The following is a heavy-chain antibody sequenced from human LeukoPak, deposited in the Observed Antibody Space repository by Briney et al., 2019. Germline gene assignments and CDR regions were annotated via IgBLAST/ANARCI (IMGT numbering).Heavy chain of an antibody. CDR1: GFTFNTYA. J-gene: IGHJ4*02. D-gene: IGHD6-19*01. CDR2: ICGSGGCT. CDR3: AKTTVGYSSGRYPGWPADC. V-gene: IGHV3-23*01. Sequence: PGGSLRLSCEASGFTFNTYAIYWVRKAPGKGLKWVSGICGSGGCTYYADSVKGRFTISRDNSKNTVYLQMNSLTADDTAIYYCAKTTVGYSSGRYPGWPADCWGQGTLVTVSS.